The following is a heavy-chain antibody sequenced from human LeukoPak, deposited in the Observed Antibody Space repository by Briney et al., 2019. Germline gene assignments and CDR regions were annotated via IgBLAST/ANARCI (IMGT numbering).Heavy chain of an antibody. CDR2: ISGRGGST. CDR1: GFTFSSYA. D-gene: IGHD3-10*01. CDR3: AKGTVWFGELLYPDY. V-gene: IGHV3-23*01. J-gene: IGHJ4*02. Sequence: GGSLRLSCAASGFTFSSYAMSWVRQAPGKGLEWVSAISGRGGSTYYADSVKGRFTISRDNSKNTLYLQMNSLRAEDTAVYYCAKGTVWFGELLYPDYWGQGTLVTVSS.